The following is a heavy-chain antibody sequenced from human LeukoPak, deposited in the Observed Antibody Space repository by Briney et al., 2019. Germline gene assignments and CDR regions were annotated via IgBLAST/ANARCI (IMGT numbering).Heavy chain of an antibody. CDR2: MNPNSGNT. V-gene: IGHV1-8*01. Sequence: ASVKVSCKASGYTFTGYDINWVRQATGQGLEWMGWMNPNSGNTGYAQKFQGRVTITTDESTSTAYMELSSLRSEDTAVYYCARDGGSSTPGGYAFDIWGQGTMVTVSS. CDR3: ARDGGSSTPGGYAFDI. CDR1: GYTFTGYD. D-gene: IGHD2-2*01. J-gene: IGHJ3*02.